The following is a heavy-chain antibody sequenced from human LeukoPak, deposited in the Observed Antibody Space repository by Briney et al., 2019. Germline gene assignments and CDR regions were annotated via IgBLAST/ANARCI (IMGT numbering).Heavy chain of an antibody. CDR3: SRGIDN. CDR2: ISTDARTI. J-gene: IGHJ4*02. V-gene: IGHV3-74*01. CDR1: GFTFSGNW. Sequence: GGSLRLSCAASGFTFSGNWKHWVRQAPGKGLVWVSHISTDARTITYADFVKGRFTISRDNAKNTLYLQMNSLRAEDTAVYYCSRGIDNWGQGTLVTVSS.